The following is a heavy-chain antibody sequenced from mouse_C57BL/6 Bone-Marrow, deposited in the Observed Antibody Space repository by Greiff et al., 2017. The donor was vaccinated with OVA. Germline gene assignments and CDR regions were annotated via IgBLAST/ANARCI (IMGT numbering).Heavy chain of an antibody. CDR2: IDPSDSYT. J-gene: IGHJ1*03. CDR1: GYTFTSYW. Sequence: QVQLQQPGAELVMPGASVKLSCKASGYTFTSYWMHWVKQRPGQGLEWIGEIDPSDSYTNYNQKFKGKSTLTVDKSSSTAYMQLSSLTSKDSAVYYCVRYFDVWGTGTTVTVSS. V-gene: IGHV1-69*01. CDR3: VRYFDV.